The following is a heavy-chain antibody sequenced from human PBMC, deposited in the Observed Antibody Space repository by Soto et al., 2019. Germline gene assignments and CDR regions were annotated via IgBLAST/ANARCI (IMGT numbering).Heavy chain of an antibody. Sequence: SETLSLTCTVSGGSISSYYWSWIRQPPGKGLEWIGYIYYSGSTNYNPSLKSRVTISVDTSKNQFSLKLSSVTAADTAVYYCARVIGYQLTSNWFDPWGQGTLVTVSS. D-gene: IGHD2-2*01. J-gene: IGHJ5*02. CDR3: ARVIGYQLTSNWFDP. CDR2: IYYSGST. V-gene: IGHV4-59*01. CDR1: GGSISSYY.